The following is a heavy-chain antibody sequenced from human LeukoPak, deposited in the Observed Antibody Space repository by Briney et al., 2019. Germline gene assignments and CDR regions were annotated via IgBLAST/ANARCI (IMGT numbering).Heavy chain of an antibody. V-gene: IGHV7-4-1*02. CDR2: INTNTGNP. D-gene: IGHD3-10*01. Sequence: ASVKVSCKASGYTFTNYTINWVRQAPGQGLEWMGWINTNTGNPTYAQGFTGRFVFSLDTSVSTSYLQISSLKAEDTAIYYCAGRGERALDYWGQGTLVTVSS. J-gene: IGHJ4*02. CDR3: AGRGERALDY. CDR1: GYTFTNYT.